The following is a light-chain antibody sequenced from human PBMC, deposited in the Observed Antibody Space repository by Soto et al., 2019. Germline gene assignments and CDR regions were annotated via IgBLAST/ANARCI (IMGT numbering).Light chain of an antibody. V-gene: IGKV3-20*01. CDR1: QSVSSSY. CDR3: QQYDSSPYT. Sequence: EIVLTQSPGTLSLSPGERATLSCRASQSVSSSYLAWYQKKPRQAPRLLIYGASSTATGIPDRFSGSGSGTDFTLTISSLEPEDFAVYYCQQYDSSPYTFGQGTKLEIK. J-gene: IGKJ2*01. CDR2: GAS.